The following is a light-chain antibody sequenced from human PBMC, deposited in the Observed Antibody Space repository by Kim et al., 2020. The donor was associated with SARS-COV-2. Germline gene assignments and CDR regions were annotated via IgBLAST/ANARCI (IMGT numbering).Light chain of an antibody. CDR3: QKYNSANWT. Sequence: AAVGDRVTITCRASQGISNYLAWYQQKPGKVPKLLIYAASTLQSGVPSRFSGSGSGTDFTLTISSLQPEDVATYYCQKYNSANWTFGQGTKVDIK. CDR2: AAS. V-gene: IGKV1-27*01. J-gene: IGKJ1*01. CDR1: QGISNY.